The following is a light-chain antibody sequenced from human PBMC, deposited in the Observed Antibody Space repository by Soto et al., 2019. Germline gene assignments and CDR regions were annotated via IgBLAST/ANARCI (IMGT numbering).Light chain of an antibody. Sequence: QSVLTQPVSVSGSPGQSITISCTGTSSDIGTYNLVSWYQHYPGKAPKLMIYEGIKRPSGVSNRFSGSKSGNTAFLTISGLQAEDEADYYCCSYAGSGTDNYVFGSGTKVTVL. CDR2: EGI. CDR3: CSYAGSGTDNYV. J-gene: IGLJ1*01. CDR1: SSDIGTYNL. V-gene: IGLV2-23*01.